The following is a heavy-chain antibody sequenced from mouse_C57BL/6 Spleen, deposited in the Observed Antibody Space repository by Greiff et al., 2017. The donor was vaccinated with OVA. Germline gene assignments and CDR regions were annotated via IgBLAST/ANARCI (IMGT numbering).Heavy chain of an antibody. J-gene: IGHJ4*01. D-gene: IGHD1-1*01. CDR3: ARVTTVVATGAMDY. CDR1: GYTFTSYW. CDR2: INPSNGGT. Sequence: VQLKESGTELVKPGASVKLSCKASGYTFTSYWMHWVKQRPGQGLEWIGNINPSNGGTNYHEKFKSKATLTVDKSTSTAYMQLSSLTSEDSAVYYCARVTTVVATGAMDYWGQGTSVTVSS. V-gene: IGHV1-53*01.